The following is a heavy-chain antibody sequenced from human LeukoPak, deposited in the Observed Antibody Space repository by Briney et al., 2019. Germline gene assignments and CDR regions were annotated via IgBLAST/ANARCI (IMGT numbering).Heavy chain of an antibody. D-gene: IGHD6-13*01. Sequence: GTLRLSCVASGFTFSSYSMNWVRQAPGKGLEWVSSISSFGSYIYYADSVKGRFTIPRDNAKNSLYLQMNSPRAEDTAVYYCAKRTATASDAFDIWGQGTMVTVSS. V-gene: IGHV3-21*01. CDR1: GFTFSSYS. CDR2: ISSFGSYI. J-gene: IGHJ3*02. CDR3: AKRTATASDAFDI.